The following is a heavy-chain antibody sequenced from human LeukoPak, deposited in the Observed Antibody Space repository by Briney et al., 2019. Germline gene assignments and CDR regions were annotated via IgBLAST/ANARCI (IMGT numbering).Heavy chain of an antibody. Sequence: GGSLRLSCAASGFTFSNYWMNWVRQSPGKGLEWVANIKQDGSAKFFVDSVKGRFTISRDNAENSVYLQLNSLRAEDTAVYYCATGGSYFEFDYWSQGIPVTVSS. CDR1: GFTFSNYW. V-gene: IGHV3-7*01. J-gene: IGHJ4*02. CDR3: ATGGSYFEFDY. D-gene: IGHD1-26*01. CDR2: IKQDGSAK.